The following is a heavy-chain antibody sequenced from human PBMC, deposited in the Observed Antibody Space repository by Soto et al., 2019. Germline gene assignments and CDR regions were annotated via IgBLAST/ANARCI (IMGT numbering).Heavy chain of an antibody. CDR1: DGSISSRVW. J-gene: IGHJ4*02. V-gene: IGHV4-4*02. CDR3: ARHPGYWQQLLN. Sequence: QVQLQESGPGLVKPSGTLSLTCAVSDGSISSRVWWSWVRQPPGKGLEWIGEIYHDGTTNYNPSLKSRVIIAIDKSNNEFSLKVNSVTAADSAVYFCARHPGYWQQLLNWGQGTLVTVST. CDR2: IYHDGTT. D-gene: IGHD6-13*01.